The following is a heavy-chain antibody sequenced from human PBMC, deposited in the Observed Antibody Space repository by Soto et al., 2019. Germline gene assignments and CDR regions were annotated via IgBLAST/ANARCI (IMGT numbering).Heavy chain of an antibody. Sequence: QVQLVQSGGEVKKPGASVRVSCKASGYTFTSSDITWVRQAPGQGLEWMGWISAYNGNTNYAQKLQGRVNMTTDTSTNAAYMELSNLISDDTAVYFCARVLSPGHPPYNWFDPWGQGTLVTVSS. J-gene: IGHJ5*02. V-gene: IGHV1-18*04. CDR1: GYTFTSSD. CDR3: ARVLSPGHPPYNWFDP. CDR2: ISAYNGNT.